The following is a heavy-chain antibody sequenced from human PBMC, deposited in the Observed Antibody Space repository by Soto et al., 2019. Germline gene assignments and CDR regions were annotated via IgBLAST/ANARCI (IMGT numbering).Heavy chain of an antibody. CDR1: RFTFSSYS. Sequence: GGSLRLSCAASRFTFSSYSMNWVRQAPGKGLEWVSSISSSSSYIYYADSVKGRFTISRDNAKNSLYLQMNSLRAEDTAVYYCARECRGYQNLRCLDYWGQGTLVTVSS. J-gene: IGHJ4*02. V-gene: IGHV3-21*01. D-gene: IGHD4-17*01. CDR2: ISSSSSYI. CDR3: ARECRGYQNLRCLDY.